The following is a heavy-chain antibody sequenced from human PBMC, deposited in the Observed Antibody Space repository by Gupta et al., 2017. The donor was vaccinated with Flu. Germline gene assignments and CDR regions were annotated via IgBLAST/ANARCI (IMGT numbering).Heavy chain of an antibody. J-gene: IGHJ4*02. CDR1: GFTFSSYG. D-gene: IGHD3-22*01. CDR2: IWYDGSNK. CDR3: ARDRYYYDSSGYVDY. Sequence: QVQLVEFGGGVVQPGRSLRLSCAASGFTFSSYGMHWVRQAPGKGLEWVAVIWYDGSNKYYADSVKGRFTISRDNSKNTLYLQMKSLRGEDTAVYYCARDRYYYDSSGYVDYWGQGTLVTVSS. V-gene: IGHV3-33*01.